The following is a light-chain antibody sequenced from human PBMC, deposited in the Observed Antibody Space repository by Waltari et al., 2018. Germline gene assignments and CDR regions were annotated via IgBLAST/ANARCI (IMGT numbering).Light chain of an antibody. CDR1: QCVSSY. CDR3: QQRSDWLLT. J-gene: IGKJ4*01. V-gene: IGKV3-11*01. Sequence: EIVLTQSPATLSLSPGERATLSCRASQCVSSYLAWYQQKSGQAPRLPIYDASNRVTGIPARFSGGGSGTDFTLTISSLEPEDFAVYYCQQRSDWLLTFGGGTKVEIK. CDR2: DAS.